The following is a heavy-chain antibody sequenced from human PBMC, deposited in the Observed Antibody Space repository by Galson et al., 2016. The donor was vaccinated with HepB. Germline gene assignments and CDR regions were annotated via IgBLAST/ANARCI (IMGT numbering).Heavy chain of an antibody. V-gene: IGHV3-23*01. Sequence: SLRLSCAASGFTFSTYAMGWVRQAPGQGLEWVSTIGGSSGNTYYKDSVKGRFTISRDNSKHTLCLQMNSLRAEDAALYYCAKLRGYSTGWYKDYFDYWGQGTLVTVSS. J-gene: IGHJ4*02. CDR3: AKLRGYSTGWYKDYFDY. CDR2: IGGSSGNT. D-gene: IGHD6-19*01. CDR1: GFTFSTYA.